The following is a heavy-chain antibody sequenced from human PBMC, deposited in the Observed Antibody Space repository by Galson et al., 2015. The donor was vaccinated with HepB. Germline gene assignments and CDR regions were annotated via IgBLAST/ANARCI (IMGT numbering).Heavy chain of an antibody. Sequence: PALVKPTQTLTLTCTFSGFSLTTSGMCVSWIRQPPGKALEWLALIDWEDDKYYGTSLKTRVTISKDTSKNQVVFTLTDVDPVDTGTYYCVRILGYNYAYYRDHDYGTDVWGQGTTVTVSS. J-gene: IGHJ6*02. CDR3: VRILGYNYAYYRDHDYGTDV. D-gene: IGHD5-18*01. CDR1: GFSLTTSGMC. CDR2: IDWEDDK. V-gene: IGHV2-70*01.